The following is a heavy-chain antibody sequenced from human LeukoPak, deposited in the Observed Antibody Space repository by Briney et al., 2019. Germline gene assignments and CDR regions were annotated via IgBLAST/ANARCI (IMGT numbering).Heavy chain of an antibody. D-gene: IGHD3-10*01. CDR3: ARRQLEYYYGSGSPAGGMDV. CDR1: GYSLTSYW. V-gene: IGHV5-10-1*01. CDR2: IDPSDSYT. Sequence: NRGESLKISCKGSGYSLTSYWISWVRQMPGKGLEWMGRIDPSDSYTNYSPSFQGHVTISADKSISTAYLQWSSLKASDTAMYYCARRQLEYYYGSGSPAGGMDVWGKGTTVTVSS. J-gene: IGHJ6*04.